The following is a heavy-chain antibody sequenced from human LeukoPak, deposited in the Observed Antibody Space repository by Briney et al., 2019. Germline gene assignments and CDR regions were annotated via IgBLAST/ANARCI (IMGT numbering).Heavy chain of an antibody. V-gene: IGHV4-34*01. D-gene: IGHD3-22*01. CDR1: GGSFSGYY. J-gene: IGHJ4*02. Sequence: PSETLSLTCAVYGGSFSGYYWSWIRQPPGKGLEWIGEINHSGSTNYNPSLKSRVTISVDTSKNQFSLKLSSVTAADTAVYYCAVDYYDSSGYYLPLDYWGQGTPVTVSS. CDR2: INHSGST. CDR3: AVDYYDSSGYYLPLDY.